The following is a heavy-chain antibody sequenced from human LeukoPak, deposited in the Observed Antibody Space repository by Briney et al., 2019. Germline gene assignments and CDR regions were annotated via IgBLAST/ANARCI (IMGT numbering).Heavy chain of an antibody. D-gene: IGHD5-18*01. CDR2: IYYSGST. CDR1: GLSFSGYY. V-gene: IGHV4-59*08. J-gene: IGHJ3*02. Sequence: SETLSLTCAVYGLSFSGYYWSWIRQPPGKGLEWIGYIYYSGSTNYNPSLKSRVTISVDTSKNQFTLKLSSVTAADTAVYYCARHREDTAMVDAFDIWGQGTMVTVSS. CDR3: ARHREDTAMVDAFDI.